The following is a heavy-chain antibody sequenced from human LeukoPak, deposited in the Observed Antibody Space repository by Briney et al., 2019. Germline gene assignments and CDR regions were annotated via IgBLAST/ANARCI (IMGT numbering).Heavy chain of an antibody. V-gene: IGHV3-7*01. J-gene: IGHJ3*01. CDR1: GITLSTYW. Sequence: GGSLRLSCVASGITLSTYWMCWVRQAPGKGLEWVANIKQDGSEKYYVDSVKGRFTISTDNAKNSVYLQRNSLGAEDTVLYYCARTRPGTGALDVWGQGTMVTVSS. CDR3: ARTRPGTGALDV. D-gene: IGHD1/OR15-1a*01. CDR2: IKQDGSEK.